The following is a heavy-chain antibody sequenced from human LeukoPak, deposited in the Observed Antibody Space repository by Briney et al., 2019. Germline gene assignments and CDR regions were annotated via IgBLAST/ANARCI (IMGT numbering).Heavy chain of an antibody. V-gene: IGHV3-7*01. D-gene: IGHD6-13*01. J-gene: IGHJ4*02. Sequence: GGSLRLSCVASGFTFSSYWMTWVRQAPGKGLEWVANIKTDGSQIYYVDSVKGRFTISRDNAKNSLYLQMNSLRAEDTAVYYCARDRPRAAAGIIDYWGQGTLVSVSS. CDR2: IKTDGSQI. CDR3: ARDRPRAAAGIIDY. CDR1: GFTFSSYW.